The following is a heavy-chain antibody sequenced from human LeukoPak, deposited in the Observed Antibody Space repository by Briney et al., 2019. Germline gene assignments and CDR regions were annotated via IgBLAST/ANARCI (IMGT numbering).Heavy chain of an antibody. CDR1: GGSISSYY. Sequence: ASETLSLTCTVSGGSISSYYWSWIRQLPGKGLEWIGYIYYSGSTNYNPSLKSRVTISVDTSKNQFSLKLSSVTAADTAVYYCARVPHYYYYGMDVWGQGTTVTVSS. CDR3: ARVPHYYYYGMDV. V-gene: IGHV4-59*01. J-gene: IGHJ6*02. CDR2: IYYSGST.